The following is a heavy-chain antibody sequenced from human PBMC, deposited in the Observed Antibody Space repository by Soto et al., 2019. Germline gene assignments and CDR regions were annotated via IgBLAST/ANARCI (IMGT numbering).Heavy chain of an antibody. D-gene: IGHD6-19*01. CDR1: GDSVSSDSAA. V-gene: IGHV6-1*01. CDR3: VRSRVFVAVAGMATYYYYYGMDV. J-gene: IGHJ6*02. CDR2: TYYRSKWYV. Sequence: QVQLQQSGPGLVKPSQTLSLTCAISGDSVSSDSAAWNWIRQSPSRGLEWLRRTYYRSKWYVDYAVSVNGRMTINPDTSKNDFSLQLNSVTPEDTAVYYCVRSRVFVAVAGMATYYYYYGMDVWGRGTAVTVS.